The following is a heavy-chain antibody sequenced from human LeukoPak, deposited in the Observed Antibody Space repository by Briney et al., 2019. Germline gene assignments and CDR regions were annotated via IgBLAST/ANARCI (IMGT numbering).Heavy chain of an antibody. V-gene: IGHV3-53*01. J-gene: IGHJ4*02. CDR2: IYGGGST. CDR1: GFTFSSYS. CDR3: ARRGDGGRSFDY. Sequence: LPGGSLRLSCAASGFTFSSYSMNWVRQAPGKGLEWVSLIYGGGSTYYADSVKGRFTISRDNSKNTLYLQMNSLRAEDTAVYYCARRGDGGRSFDYWGQGTLVTVSS. D-gene: IGHD4-23*01.